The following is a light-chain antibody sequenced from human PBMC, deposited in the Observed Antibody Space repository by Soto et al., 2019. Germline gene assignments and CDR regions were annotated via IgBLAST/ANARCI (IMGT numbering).Light chain of an antibody. Sequence: QSVLTQPPSVSGAPGQRVTISCTGSGSNIGAGYDVHWYQQLPGTAPKLFIFGNSNRPSGVPDRFSGSKSGTSASLAITGLQAEDEADYYCQSYDSSLSGWVFGGGTQLTVL. J-gene: IGLJ3*02. CDR3: QSYDSSLSGWV. CDR1: GSNIGAGYD. CDR2: GNS. V-gene: IGLV1-40*01.